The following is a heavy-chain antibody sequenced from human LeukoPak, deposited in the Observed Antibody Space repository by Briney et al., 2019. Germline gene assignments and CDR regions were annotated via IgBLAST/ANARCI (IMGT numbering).Heavy chain of an antibody. J-gene: IGHJ4*02. CDR1: GYTFTSYG. CDR3: AREARSPNCGGDCYLYYFDY. CDR2: ISAYNGNT. D-gene: IGHD2-21*02. Sequence: ASVKVSYKASGYTFTSYGINWVRQAPGQGLEGMGWISAYNGNTNYAQKLQGRVTMTTDTSTSTAYMELRSLRSDDTAVYYCAREARSPNCGGDCYLYYFDYWGQGTLVTVSS. V-gene: IGHV1-18*01.